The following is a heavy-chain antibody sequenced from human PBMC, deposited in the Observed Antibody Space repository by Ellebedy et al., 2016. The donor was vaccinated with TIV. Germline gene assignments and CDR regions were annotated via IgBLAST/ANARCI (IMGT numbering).Heavy chain of an antibody. CDR3: ARDLGHSGYDLLDP. Sequence: GESLKISCAASGFTFSNYWMTWVRQAPGRGLEWVANMKQDGSEESYVDSVKGRFIISRDNAKNSLYLQMNSLRVEDTAVYYCARDLGHSGYDLLDPWGQGTLVTVSA. CDR1: GFTFSNYW. CDR2: MKQDGSEE. D-gene: IGHD5-12*01. J-gene: IGHJ5*02. V-gene: IGHV3-7*03.